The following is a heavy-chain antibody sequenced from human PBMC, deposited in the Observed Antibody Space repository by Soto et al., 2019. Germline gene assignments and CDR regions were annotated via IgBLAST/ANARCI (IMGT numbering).Heavy chain of an antibody. V-gene: IGHV1-18*01. CDR2: ISAYNGNT. D-gene: IGHD1-26*01. J-gene: IGHJ5*02. CDR1: GYGFTRYG. CDR3: ARASGSSYWFDP. Sequence: ASVKVYWKTAGYGFTRYGISWVRQAPGQGLEWMGWISAYNGNTNYAQKLQGRVTMTTDTSTSTAYMELRSLRSDDTAVYYCARASGSSYWFDPWGQGTLVTVSS.